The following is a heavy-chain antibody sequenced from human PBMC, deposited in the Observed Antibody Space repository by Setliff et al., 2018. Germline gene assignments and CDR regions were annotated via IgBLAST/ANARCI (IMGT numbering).Heavy chain of an antibody. CDR2: ISPYNGDT. J-gene: IGHJ6*03. Sequence: ASVKVSCKASGYIFNTFGINGMRRAPGQGLEWIGWISPYNGDTKYAQNLQGRVTLTTDTSTSTAYVEVRSLRSDDTAVYYCARSPPNRGVGQGHHMDVWGKGTTVTVS. D-gene: IGHD1-26*01. V-gene: IGHV1-18*01. CDR1: GYIFNTFG. CDR3: ARSPPNRGVGQGHHMDV.